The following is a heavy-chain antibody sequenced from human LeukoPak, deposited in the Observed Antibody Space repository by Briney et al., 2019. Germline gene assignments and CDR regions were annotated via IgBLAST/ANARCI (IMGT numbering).Heavy chain of an antibody. CDR3: AKDQGYCTSASRRGDGFDV. Sequence: GGSLRLSRAASGFTFSNYWMSWVRQAPGKGLEWVAKIKQDGSEKYYVDSVKGRFTISRDNAKNSLSLQMNSLRAEDTAVYYWAKDQGYCTSASRRGDGFDVWGLGSMISVSS. V-gene: IGHV3-7*01. D-gene: IGHD2-2*01. CDR2: IKQDGSEK. J-gene: IGHJ3*01. CDR1: GFTFSNYW.